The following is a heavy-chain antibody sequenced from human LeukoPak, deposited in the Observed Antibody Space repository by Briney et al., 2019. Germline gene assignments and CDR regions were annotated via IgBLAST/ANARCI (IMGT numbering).Heavy chain of an antibody. Sequence: PGGSLRLSCAASRFTFSNFEMNWVRQSPGKGLEWISYIHSSGTTKYYADSVEGRFTISRDNAKNSLYLEMKNLRAEDTAVYYCARWVLTGLYDTLFDFWGPGTLVAVSS. CDR2: IHSSGTTK. D-gene: IGHD3-9*01. J-gene: IGHJ4*02. CDR3: ARWVLTGLYDTLFDF. CDR1: RFTFSNFE. V-gene: IGHV3-48*03.